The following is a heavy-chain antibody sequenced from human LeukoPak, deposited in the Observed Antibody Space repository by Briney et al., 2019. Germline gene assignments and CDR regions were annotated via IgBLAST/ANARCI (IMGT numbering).Heavy chain of an antibody. Sequence: GGSLRLSCAASGFTFSSYGMHWVRQAPGKGLEWVAVIWYDGSNKYYADSVKGRFTISRDNSKNTLYLQMNSLRAEDTAVYYCAHTRLSYYYAMDVWGQGTTVTVSS. CDR2: IWYDGSNK. V-gene: IGHV3-33*01. CDR3: AHTRLSYYYAMDV. CDR1: GFTFSSYG. J-gene: IGHJ6*02. D-gene: IGHD5-18*01.